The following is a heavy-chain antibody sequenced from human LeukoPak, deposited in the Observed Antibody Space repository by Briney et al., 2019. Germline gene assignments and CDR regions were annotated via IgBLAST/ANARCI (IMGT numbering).Heavy chain of an antibody. CDR1: GFTFKNYR. D-gene: IGHD1-26*01. Sequence: PGGSPRLSCTASGFTFKNYRMTWVRQAPGKGLEWVASMKDDGNEIQYVDSVKGRFTISRDNAKNSLYLQMNNLRAEDTAVYYCARNRATNDYWGQGTLVTVSS. J-gene: IGHJ4*02. CDR2: MKDDGNEI. CDR3: ARNRATNDY. V-gene: IGHV3-7*01.